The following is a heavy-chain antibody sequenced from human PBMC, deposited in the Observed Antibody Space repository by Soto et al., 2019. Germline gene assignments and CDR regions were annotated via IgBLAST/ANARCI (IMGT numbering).Heavy chain of an antibody. CDR1: GYTFTSYE. V-gene: IGHV1-8*02. CDR2: MNPYNGNT. J-gene: IGHJ4*02. CDR3: ARGPGDLGYFDY. D-gene: IGHD3-10*01. Sequence: QVQLVQSGAEVKKPGASVKVSCRASGYTFTSYEINWVRQAPGQGLEWMGWMNPYNGNTAYAQNFQGRVSMTRNTSISTADMELSSLRSDDTALYYWARGPGDLGYFDYWGQGALVTVSS.